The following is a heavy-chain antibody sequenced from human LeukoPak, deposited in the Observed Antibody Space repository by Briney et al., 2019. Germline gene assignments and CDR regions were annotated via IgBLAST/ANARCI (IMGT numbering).Heavy chain of an antibody. J-gene: IGHJ4*02. D-gene: IGHD3-9*01. V-gene: IGHV1-69*01. CDR2: IIPIFGTA. CDR1: GGTFSNYA. Sequence: ASVKVSCKASGGTFSNYAISWVRQAPGQGLEWMGGIIPIFGTANYAQKFQGRVTITADESTSTAYMELSSLRPEDTAVYYCARGGDILTEFDYWGQGTLVTVSS. CDR3: ARGGDILTEFDY.